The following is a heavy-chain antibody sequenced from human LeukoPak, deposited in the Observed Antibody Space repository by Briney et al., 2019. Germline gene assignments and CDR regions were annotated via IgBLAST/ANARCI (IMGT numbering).Heavy chain of an antibody. CDR3: AREGGSASNPNHDAFDI. Sequence: ASVKVSCKASGYTFTGYYMHWLRQAPVQGLEWMGRINPNSGGTNYAQKFQGRVTMTRDTSISTAYMELSRLRSDDTAVYYCAREGGSASNPNHDAFDIWGQGTMVTVSS. D-gene: IGHD3-16*01. J-gene: IGHJ3*02. CDR1: GYTFTGYY. V-gene: IGHV1-2*06. CDR2: INPNSGGT.